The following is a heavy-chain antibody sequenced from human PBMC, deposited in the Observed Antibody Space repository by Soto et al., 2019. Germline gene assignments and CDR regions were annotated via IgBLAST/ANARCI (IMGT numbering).Heavy chain of an antibody. CDR1: GDTFTTYD. CDR2: IDPNSGNI. Sequence: ASVQFCCKASGDTFTTYDINWALQATGHGLEWMGWIDPNSGNIGYAQRFQGRVTMTRDTAIRTAYMEVSSLRSDDTAVYYCARGRASGSYYLLDYWGQGTLVTVSS. CDR3: ARGRASGSYYLLDY. D-gene: IGHD3-10*01. V-gene: IGHV1-8*01. J-gene: IGHJ4*02.